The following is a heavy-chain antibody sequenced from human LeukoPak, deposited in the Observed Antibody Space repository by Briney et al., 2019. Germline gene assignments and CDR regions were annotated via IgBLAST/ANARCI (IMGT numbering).Heavy chain of an antibody. CDR1: GGSISSYY. CDR2: IYYSGST. D-gene: IGHD6-6*01. Sequence: PSETLSLTCTVSGGSISSYYWSWIRQPPGKGLEWIGYIYYSGSTNYNPSLKSRVTISVDTSKNQFSLKLSSVTAADTAVYYCARGGSSSSPYYFGYWGQGTLVTVSS. J-gene: IGHJ4*02. V-gene: IGHV4-59*01. CDR3: ARGGSSSSPYYFGY.